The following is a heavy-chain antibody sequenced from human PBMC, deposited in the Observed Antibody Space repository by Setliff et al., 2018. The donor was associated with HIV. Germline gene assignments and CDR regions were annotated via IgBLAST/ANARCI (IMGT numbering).Heavy chain of an antibody. Sequence: ETLSLTCAVYGGSFSDYYWSWIRQPPGKGLEWIGEINHSGRTNYNPSLKSRVTVSVDTSKNQFSLKLGSVTAADTAVYYCARESPSSSWFYFDFWGQGTLVTVSS. CDR3: ARESPSSSWFYFDF. D-gene: IGHD6-13*01. CDR1: GGSFSDYY. J-gene: IGHJ4*02. V-gene: IGHV4-34*01. CDR2: INHSGRT.